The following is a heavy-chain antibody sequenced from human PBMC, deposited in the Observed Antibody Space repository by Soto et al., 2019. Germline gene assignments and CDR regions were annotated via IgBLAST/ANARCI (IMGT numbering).Heavy chain of an antibody. CDR1: GYTFTDYY. D-gene: IGHD6-13*01. Sequence: ASVKVSCKTSGYTFTDYYIHWVRQAPGQGLEWMGWINPHSGDTKYAQRFQARVTMTRDTSISTAYMELRRLRSDDRAVYYCARDTSTSWYCFAPWGQGTLGTVSS. J-gene: IGHJ5*02. V-gene: IGHV1-2*02. CDR2: INPHSGDT. CDR3: ARDTSTSWYCFAP.